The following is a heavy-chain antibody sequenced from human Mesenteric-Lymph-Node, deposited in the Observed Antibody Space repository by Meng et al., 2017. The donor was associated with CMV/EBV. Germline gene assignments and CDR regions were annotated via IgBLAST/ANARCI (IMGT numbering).Heavy chain of an antibody. Sequence: GESLKISCVGTGFTFSDYSLTWVRQAPGKGLEWVSVIFTDSSKRHYADSVRGRFTIFRDDSKNTVYLQMNSLTVEDTAIYHCAKGSKWVDPWGQGTLVTVSS. CDR1: GFTFSDYS. J-gene: IGHJ5*02. V-gene: IGHV3-23*03. CDR2: IFTDSSKR. D-gene: IGHD3-10*01. CDR3: AKGSKWVDP.